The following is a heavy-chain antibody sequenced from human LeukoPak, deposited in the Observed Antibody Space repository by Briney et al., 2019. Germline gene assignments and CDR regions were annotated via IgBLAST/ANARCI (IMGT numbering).Heavy chain of an antibody. CDR2: IRSKANSYAT. CDR3: TRRYSGGYNAFDI. J-gene: IGHJ3*02. D-gene: IGHD1-26*01. CDR1: GFTFSGST. Sequence: PGGSLRLSCAASGFTFSGSTMHWVRQASGKGLEWVGRIRSKANSYATVYAASVKGRFTISRDDSKNMAYLQMNSLKTEDTAVYYRTRRYSGGYNAFDIWGQGTMVTVSS. V-gene: IGHV3-73*01.